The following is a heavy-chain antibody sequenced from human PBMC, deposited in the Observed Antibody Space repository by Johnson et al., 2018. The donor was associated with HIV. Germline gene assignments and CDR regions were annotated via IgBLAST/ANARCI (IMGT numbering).Heavy chain of an antibody. V-gene: IGHV3-74*03. J-gene: IGHJ3*01. D-gene: IGHD6-19*01. CDR1: GFTFSSSG. CDR3: ARKQWLEIPSDAFDV. Sequence: VQLVESGGGLVKPGGSLRLSCAASGFTFSSSGMHWVRQAPGKGLVWVARIYSDGSDTAYADSVKGRFTISRDNAKKTLYLQMNSLRAEDTAVYYCARKQWLEIPSDAFDVWGQGTMVTVSS. CDR2: IYSDGSDT.